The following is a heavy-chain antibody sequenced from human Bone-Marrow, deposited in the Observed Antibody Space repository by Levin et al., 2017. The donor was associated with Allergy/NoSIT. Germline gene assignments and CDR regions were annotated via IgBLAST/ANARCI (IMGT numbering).Heavy chain of an antibody. CDR1: GGSFSGSY. V-gene: IGHV4-34*01. J-gene: IGHJ6*03. D-gene: IGHD3-10*01. Sequence: SQTLSLTCAVYGGSFSGSYWSWIRQPPGKGLEWIGEINHSGSTNYNPSLKSRVTISVDTSKNQFSLKLSSVTAADTAVYYCARLYYYGSGSLFGDYYYYYMDVWGKGTTVTVSS. CDR2: INHSGST. CDR3: ARLYYYGSGSLFGDYYYYYMDV.